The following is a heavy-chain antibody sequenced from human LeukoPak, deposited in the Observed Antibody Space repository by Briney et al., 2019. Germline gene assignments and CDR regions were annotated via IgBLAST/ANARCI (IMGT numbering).Heavy chain of an antibody. D-gene: IGHD2-15*01. CDR2: ISGSGGNT. J-gene: IGHJ3*02. Sequence: GGTLRLSRAASGFTFRRYGMSWVRQAPGKGLEWVSSISGSGGNTFYADSVKGRFTISRDNSKNTLYLQMNSLRAEDTAVYYCARLTVVAFDIWGQGTMVTVSS. V-gene: IGHV3-23*01. CDR1: GFTFRRYG. CDR3: ARLTVVAFDI.